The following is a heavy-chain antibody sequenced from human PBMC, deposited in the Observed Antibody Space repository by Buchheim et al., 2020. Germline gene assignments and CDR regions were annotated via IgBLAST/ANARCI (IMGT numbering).Heavy chain of an antibody. D-gene: IGHD3-22*01. V-gene: IGHV4-34*01. CDR2: INHSGST. CDR3: ARTGGSGYYYDSSGYRRVYWYFDL. J-gene: IGHJ2*01. Sequence: QVQLQQWGAGLLKPSETLSLTCAVYGGSFSGYYWSWIRQPPGKGLEWIGEINHSGSTNYNPSLKSRVTISVDTSKNQFSLKLSSVTAADTAVYYCARTGGSGYYYDSSGYRRVYWYFDLWGRGTL. CDR1: GGSFSGYY.